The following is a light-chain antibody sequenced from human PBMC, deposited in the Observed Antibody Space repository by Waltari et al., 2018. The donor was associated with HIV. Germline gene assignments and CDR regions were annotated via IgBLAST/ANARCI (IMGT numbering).Light chain of an antibody. CDR2: WAS. CDR1: QSVLYSSNNEKY. CDR3: QQYYSTPPT. J-gene: IGKJ2*01. V-gene: IGKV4-1*01. Sequence: DIVMTQSPDSLAVSLGERATINCKSSQSVLYSSNNEKYLAWYQQKPGQPPNLLIYWASTRESGVPDRFSGSGSGTDFTLTISSLQAEDVAVYYCQQYYSTPPTFGQGTKLEIK.